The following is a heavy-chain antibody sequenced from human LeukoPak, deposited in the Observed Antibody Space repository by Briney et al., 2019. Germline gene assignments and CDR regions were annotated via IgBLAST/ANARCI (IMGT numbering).Heavy chain of an antibody. D-gene: IGHD1-7*01. CDR1: GFTFSDAW. Sequence: GGSLRLSCAASGFTFSDAWMNWVRLAPGKGLEWVGRIKSRNRGETVDYAAPVKGRFTISRDDSKTTVYLQMNSLKTEDTAIYYCTTDGTTTLSNTFDYWGQGTLVAVSS. J-gene: IGHJ4*02. V-gene: IGHV3-15*01. CDR2: IKSRNRGETV. CDR3: TTDGTTTLSNTFDY.